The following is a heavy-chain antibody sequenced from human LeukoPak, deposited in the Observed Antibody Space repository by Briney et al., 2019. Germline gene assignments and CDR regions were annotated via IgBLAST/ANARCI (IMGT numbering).Heavy chain of an antibody. V-gene: IGHV5-10-1*01. D-gene: IGHD3-16*01. J-gene: IGHJ5*02. CDR2: IDPSDSYT. CDR1: GFSFTTYW. CDR3: ARGGWFDP. Sequence: GESLKISCQGSGFSFTTYWISWVRQMPGKGLEWMGRIDPSDSYTNYSPSFQGHVTISADKSISTAYLQWNSLKASDTAMYYCARGGWFDPWGQGTLVTVSS.